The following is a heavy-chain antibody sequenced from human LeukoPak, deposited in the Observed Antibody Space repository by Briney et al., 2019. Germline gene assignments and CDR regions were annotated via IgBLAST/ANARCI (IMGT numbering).Heavy chain of an antibody. CDR3: ARVGGSGYFDL. D-gene: IGHD2-15*01. V-gene: IGHV3-21*06. CDR2: ISSSRSYI. CDR1: GFTFSSYS. J-gene: IGHJ2*01. Sequence: GGSLRLSCAASGFTFSSYSMNWVRHAPGKGLEWVSYISSSRSYIYYADSVKGRFTISRDNAKNSLYLQMNSLRAEDTAVYYCARVGGSGYFDLWGRGTLVTLSS.